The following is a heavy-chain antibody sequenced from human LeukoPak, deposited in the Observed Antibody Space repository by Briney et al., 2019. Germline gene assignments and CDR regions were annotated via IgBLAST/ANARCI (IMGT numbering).Heavy chain of an antibody. J-gene: IGHJ2*01. D-gene: IGHD4-17*01. CDR3: ARDYNTVTHWFFDL. CDR2: IYSSGST. CDR1: GGSISSYY. V-gene: IGHV4-4*07. Sequence: SETLSLTCTVSGGSISSYYWSWIRQPAGKGLEWIGRIYSSGSTNYNPSLKSRVTMSVDTSKNQFSLKLGSVTAADTAVYYCARDYNTVTHWFFDLWGRGTLVTVSP.